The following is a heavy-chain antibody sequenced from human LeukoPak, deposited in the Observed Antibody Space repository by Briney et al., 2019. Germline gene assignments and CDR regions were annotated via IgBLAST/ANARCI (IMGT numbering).Heavy chain of an antibody. CDR3: ARTYDSSGYPDS. CDR1: GYAFASYW. CDR2: IYPGDSDT. V-gene: IGHV5-51*01. Sequence: GESLKISCRVFGYAFASYWIGWVRQVPGKGLEWMGIIYPGDSDTRYSPSFQGQVTISADKSISTAYLQWSSLKASDTAMYYCARTYDSSGYPDSWGQGTLVTVSS. J-gene: IGHJ5*01. D-gene: IGHD3-22*01.